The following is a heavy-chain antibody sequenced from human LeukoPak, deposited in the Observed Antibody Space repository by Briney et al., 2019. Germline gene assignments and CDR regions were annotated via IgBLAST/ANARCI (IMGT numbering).Heavy chain of an antibody. J-gene: IGHJ3*02. CDR2: IYSDGRT. Sequence: GGSLRLSCAASGFTFSSYGMSWVRQAPGKGLEWVPLIYSDGRTYYADSVKGRFTISRDNSKNTLYLQMNSLRAEDTAVYYCAKDGDSSAFDIWGQGTMVTVSS. CDR3: AKDGDSSAFDI. D-gene: IGHD3-22*01. V-gene: IGHV3-66*02. CDR1: GFTFSSYG.